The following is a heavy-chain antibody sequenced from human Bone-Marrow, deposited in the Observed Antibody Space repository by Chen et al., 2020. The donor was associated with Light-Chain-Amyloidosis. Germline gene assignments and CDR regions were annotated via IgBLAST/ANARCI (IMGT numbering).Heavy chain of an antibody. J-gene: IGHJ4*02. CDR1: GFTFDDYA. D-gene: IGHD2-2*02. V-gene: IGHV3-9*01. CDR3: AEAIVPAAIGYFDY. Sequence: EVQLVESGGGLVQPGRSLRLSCAASGFTFDDYAMHWVRQAPGKGLEWVSGISWNRSSIGYADSVKGRFTISRDNVKNSLYLQMNSLRADDTALYYCAEAIVPAAIGYFDYWGQGTLVTVSS. CDR2: ISWNRSSI.